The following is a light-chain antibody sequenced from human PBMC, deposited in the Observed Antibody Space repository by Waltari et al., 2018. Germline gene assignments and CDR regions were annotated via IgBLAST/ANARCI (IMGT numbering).Light chain of an antibody. CDR2: GKD. CDR3: HSRVVSNVRGA. Sequence: SSELTQDPAVSVALGQTVRITCQGDSLRSYDASWYRQKPGQAPILVIYGKDNRPSGIPDRFSGSTSGNTASLTITGSQAEDEADYYCHSRVVSNVRGAFGGGTKLTVL. V-gene: IGLV3-19*01. J-gene: IGLJ2*01. CDR1: SLRSYD.